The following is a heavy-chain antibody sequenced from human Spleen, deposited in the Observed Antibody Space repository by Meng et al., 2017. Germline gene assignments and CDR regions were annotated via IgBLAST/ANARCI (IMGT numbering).Heavy chain of an antibody. Sequence: QVHLHEPGPGLVKPSGTLSLPCVVSGGSISSSNCWSWVRQPPGKGLEWIGEIYHSGSTNYNPSLKSRVTISVDKSKNQFSLKLSPVTAADTAVYYCASNDLGARRGFGYWGQGTLVTVSS. V-gene: IGHV4-4*02. D-gene: IGHD1-26*01. CDR3: ASNDLGARRGFGY. J-gene: IGHJ4*02. CDR2: IYHSGST. CDR1: GGSISSSNC.